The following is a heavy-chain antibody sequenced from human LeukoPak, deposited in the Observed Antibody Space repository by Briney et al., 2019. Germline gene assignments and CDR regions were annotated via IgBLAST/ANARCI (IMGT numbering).Heavy chain of an antibody. J-gene: IGHJ4*02. V-gene: IGHV1-69*01. CDR3: AAMGDINYDRAVDY. CDR1: GGTFSKHA. CDR2: ITPICGTA. D-gene: IGHD3-9*01. Sequence: SVKVSCKASGGTFSKHAISWLRQAPGQGLEWMGGITPICGTANYAQKFQGRVTITADASTSTAYLELSSLISEDTAVYYCAAMGDINYDRAVDYWGQGTLVTVSS.